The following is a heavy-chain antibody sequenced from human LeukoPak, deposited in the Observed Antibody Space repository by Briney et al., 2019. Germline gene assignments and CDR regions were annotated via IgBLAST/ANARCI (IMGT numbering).Heavy chain of an antibody. CDR1: GFTFSSYG. CDR2: ISYDGSNK. V-gene: IGHV3-30*18. J-gene: IGHJ5*02. Sequence: GGSRRLSCAASGFTFSSYGMHWVRQAPGKGLEWVAVISYDGSNKYYADSVKGRFTISRDNSKNTLYLQMNSLRAEDTAVYYCAKDLPWFDPWGQGTLVTVSS. CDR3: AKDLPWFDP.